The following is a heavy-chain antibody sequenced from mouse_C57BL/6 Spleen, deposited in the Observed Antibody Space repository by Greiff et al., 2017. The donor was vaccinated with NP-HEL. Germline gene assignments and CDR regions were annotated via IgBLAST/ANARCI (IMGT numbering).Heavy chain of an antibody. D-gene: IGHD2-1*01. CDR2: IYPGDGDT. CDR3: ARNGNYPYAMDY. V-gene: IGHV1-82*01. CDR1: GYAFSSSW. J-gene: IGHJ4*01. Sequence: QVQLQQSGPELVKPGASVKISCKASGYAFSSSWMNWVKQRPGKGLEWIGRIYPGDGDTNYNGKFKGKATLTADKSSSTAYMQLSSLTSEDSAVYFCARNGNYPYAMDYWGQGTSVTVSS.